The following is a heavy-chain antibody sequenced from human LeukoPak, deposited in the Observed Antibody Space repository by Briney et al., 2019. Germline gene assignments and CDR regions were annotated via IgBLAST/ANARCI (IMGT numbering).Heavy chain of an antibody. CDR2: IYTSGST. CDR1: GGSISSHY. CDR3: ARDVTSPGSLVYYYMDV. V-gene: IGHV4-4*09. Sequence: SETLSLTCTVSGGSISSHYWSWIRRPPGQGLERIAYIYTSGSTNQNPSLKSRVTLSVDTSKNQFSLKLSSVTAADTAVYYCARDVTSPGSLVYYYMDVWGKGTTVTVSS. J-gene: IGHJ6*03. D-gene: IGHD1-14*01.